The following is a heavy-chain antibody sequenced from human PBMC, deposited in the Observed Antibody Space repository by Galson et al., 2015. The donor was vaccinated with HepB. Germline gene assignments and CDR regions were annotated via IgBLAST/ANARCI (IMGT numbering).Heavy chain of an antibody. CDR1: GGSISSYY. Sequence: LSLTCTVSGGSISSYYWSWIRQPPGKGLEWIGYIYYSGSTNYNPSLKSRVTISVDTSKNQFSLKLSSVTAADTAVYYCARDSLAGGYAAEWPDGNWFDPWGQGTLVTVSS. CDR2: IYYSGST. J-gene: IGHJ5*02. D-gene: IGHD5-12*01. CDR3: ARDSLAGGYAAEWPDGNWFDP. V-gene: IGHV4-59*01.